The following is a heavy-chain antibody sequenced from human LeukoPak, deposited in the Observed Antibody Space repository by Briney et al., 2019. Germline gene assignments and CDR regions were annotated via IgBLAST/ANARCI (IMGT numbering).Heavy chain of an antibody. CDR1: GFTVSSNY. CDR3: ARDSVGGQYSGYTHGQY. V-gene: IGHV3-66*01. D-gene: IGHD5-12*01. CDR2: IYSGGST. J-gene: IGHJ4*02. Sequence: GGSLRLSCAASGFTVSSNYMSWVRQAPGKGLEWVSVIYSGGSTYYADSVKGRSTISRDNSKNTLYLQMNSLRAEDTAVYYCARDSVGGQYSGYTHGQYWGQGTLVTVSS.